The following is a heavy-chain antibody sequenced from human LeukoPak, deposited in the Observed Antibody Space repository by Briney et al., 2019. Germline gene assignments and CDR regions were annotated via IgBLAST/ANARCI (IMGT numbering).Heavy chain of an antibody. J-gene: IGHJ4*02. Sequence: GGSLRLSCAASGFTFSSYAMSWVRQAPGKGLEWVSAISGSGGSTYYADAVKGRFTISRDNSKNTLYLQMNSLRAEDTAVYYCAKPPKWIQLWPYYFDYWGQGTLVTVSS. CDR3: AKPPKWIQLWPYYFDY. D-gene: IGHD5-18*01. CDR1: GFTFSSYA. V-gene: IGHV3-23*01. CDR2: ISGSGGST.